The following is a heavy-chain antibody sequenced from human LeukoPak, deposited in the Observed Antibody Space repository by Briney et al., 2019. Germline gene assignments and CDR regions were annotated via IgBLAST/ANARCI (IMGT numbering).Heavy chain of an antibody. CDR2: IWYDGSNK. D-gene: IGHD3-10*01. V-gene: IGHV3-33*01. J-gene: IGHJ4*02. Sequence: PGRSLRLSCAASGFTFSSYGMHWVRQAPGKGLEWVAVIWYDGSNKYYADSVKGRFTISRDNSKNTLYLQMNSLRAEDTAVYYCARDPVLLWFGARSDSFDYWGQGTLVTVSS. CDR3: ARDPVLLWFGARSDSFDY. CDR1: GFTFSSYG.